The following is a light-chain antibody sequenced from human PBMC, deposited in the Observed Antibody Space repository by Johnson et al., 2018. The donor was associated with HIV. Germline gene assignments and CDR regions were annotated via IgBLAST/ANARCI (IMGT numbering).Light chain of an antibody. Sequence: QSVLTQPPSVSAAPGQKVTISCSGSSSNIGNNYVSWYQQLPGTAPKLLIYENNKRPSGIPDRFSGSKSGTSATLGITGLKTGDEADYYCGTWDSSLSAGGVFGPWTKVTVL. V-gene: IGLV1-51*02. CDR1: SSNIGNNY. J-gene: IGLJ1*01. CDR3: GTWDSSLSAGGV. CDR2: ENN.